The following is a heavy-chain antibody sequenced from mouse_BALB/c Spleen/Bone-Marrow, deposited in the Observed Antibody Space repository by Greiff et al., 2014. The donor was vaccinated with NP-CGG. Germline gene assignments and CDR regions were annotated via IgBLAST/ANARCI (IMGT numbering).Heavy chain of an antibody. Sequence: EVQLQESGGGLVQPGGSRELSCAASGFTLSSFGMHWVRQAPEKGLEWVAYISSGSSTIYYADTVKGRFTISRDNPKNTLFLQMTSLRSEDTAMYYCVRDHGYGAMDYWGQGTSVTVSS. D-gene: IGHD1-2*01. CDR3: VRDHGYGAMDY. V-gene: IGHV5-17*02. CDR1: GFTLSSFG. CDR2: ISSGSSTI. J-gene: IGHJ4*01.